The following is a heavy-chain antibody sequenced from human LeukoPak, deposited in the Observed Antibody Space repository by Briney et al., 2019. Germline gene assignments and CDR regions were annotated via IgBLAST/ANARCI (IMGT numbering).Heavy chain of an antibody. Sequence: GGSLRLSCSASGFAFSSYAMHWVRQAPGKGLEYVSAISSNGGSTYYADSVKGRFTISRDNSKNTLYLQMSSLRAEGTAVYYCVKAPRWNDPYYFDYWGQGTLVTVSS. J-gene: IGHJ4*02. CDR3: VKAPRWNDPYYFDY. V-gene: IGHV3-64D*06. CDR2: ISSNGGST. D-gene: IGHD1-1*01. CDR1: GFAFSSYA.